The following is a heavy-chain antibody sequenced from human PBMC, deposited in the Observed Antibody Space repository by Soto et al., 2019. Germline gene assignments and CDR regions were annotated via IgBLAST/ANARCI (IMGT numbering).Heavy chain of an antibody. CDR2: ISAYNGNT. J-gene: IGHJ4*02. CDR1: GYTFTSYG. CDR3: ARDVESGEHPLRQFDY. Sequence: ASVKVSCKASGYTFTSYGISWVRQAPGQGLEWMGWISAYNGNTNYAQKLQGRVTMTTDTSTSTAYMELRSLRSDDTAVYYCARDVESGEHPLRQFDYWGQGTLVTVSS. D-gene: IGHD3-10*01. V-gene: IGHV1-18*01.